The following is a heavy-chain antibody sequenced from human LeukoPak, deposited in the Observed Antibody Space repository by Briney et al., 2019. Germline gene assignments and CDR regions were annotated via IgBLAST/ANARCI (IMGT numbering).Heavy chain of an antibody. D-gene: IGHD2-8*01. CDR1: GFTFSSYS. V-gene: IGHV3-21*01. CDR2: ISSSSSYI. CDR3: ARDSSLLMVYAIPAYYYGMDV. J-gene: IGHJ6*02. Sequence: GGSLRLSCAASGFTFSSYSMNWVRQALGKGLEWVSSISSSSSYIYYADSVKGRFTISRDNAKNSLYLQMNSLRAEDTAVYYCARDSSLLMVYAIPAYYYGMDVWGQGTTVTVSS.